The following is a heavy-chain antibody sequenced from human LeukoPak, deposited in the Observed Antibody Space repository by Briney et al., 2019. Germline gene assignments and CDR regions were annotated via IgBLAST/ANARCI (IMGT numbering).Heavy chain of an antibody. CDR2: ISSSSSYI. CDR3: ARDFIPGVPAPNH. J-gene: IGHJ5*02. D-gene: IGHD2-2*01. V-gene: IGHV3-21*01. CDR1: GFTFRNHG. Sequence: GGSLRLSCAGSGFTFRNHGMSWVRQAPGKGLEWVSSISSSSSYIYYADSVKGRFTISRDNAKNSLYLQMNSLRAEDTAVYYCARDFIPGVPAPNHWGQGTLVTVSS.